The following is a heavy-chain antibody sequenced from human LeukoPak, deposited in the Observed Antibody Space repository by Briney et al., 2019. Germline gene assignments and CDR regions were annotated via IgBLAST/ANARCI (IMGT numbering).Heavy chain of an antibody. V-gene: IGHV3-23*01. CDR1: GFTFSSYA. J-gene: IGHJ6*02. CDR2: ISGSGGST. D-gene: IGHD2-15*01. Sequence: GGSLRLSCAASGFTFSSYAMSWVRHAPGKGLEWVSAISGSGGSTYYADSVKGRFTISRDNSKNTLYLQMSSLRAEDMAVYYCAKDDIAYGMDVWGQGTTVTVSS. CDR3: AKDDIAYGMDV.